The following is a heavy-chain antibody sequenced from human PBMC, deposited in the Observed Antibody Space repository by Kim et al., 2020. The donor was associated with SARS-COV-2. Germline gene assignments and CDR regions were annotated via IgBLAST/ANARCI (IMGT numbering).Heavy chain of an antibody. CDR3: AGSAYSNALDF. V-gene: IGHV3-23*02. D-gene: IGHD2-15*01. Sequence: GGSLRLSCAASGFTFTNYTMNWVRQSPGEGLEWVSGISSGGGATYYKASVKGRFTISRDNSKNTIYFDMKSLRVEDTAIYYCAGSAYSNALDFWGRGTLVTVSS. CDR1: GFTFTNYT. CDR2: ISSGGGAT. J-gene: IGHJ4*02.